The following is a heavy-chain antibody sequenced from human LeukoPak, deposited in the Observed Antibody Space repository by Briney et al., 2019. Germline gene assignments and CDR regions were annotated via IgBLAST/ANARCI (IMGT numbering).Heavy chain of an antibody. Sequence: GGSLRLSCVASGFSFNIYSMNRVRQAPGKGLEWVSYISSSSSTIYYADSVQGRFTISRDNSKSTLCLQMNSLRAEDTAVYYCAKQLGYCSDGSCYFPYWGQGTLVTVSS. V-gene: IGHV3-48*01. CDR2: ISSSSSTI. CDR3: AKQLGYCSDGSCYFPY. J-gene: IGHJ4*02. CDR1: GFSFNIYS. D-gene: IGHD2-15*01.